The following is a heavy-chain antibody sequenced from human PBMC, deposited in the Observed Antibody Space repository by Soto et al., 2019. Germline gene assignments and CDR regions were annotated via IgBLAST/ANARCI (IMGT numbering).Heavy chain of an antibody. CDR2: ISYDGSNK. CDR3: AREPLLERAVDY. Sequence: GGSLRLSCAASGFTFSSYAMHLVRQAPGKGLEWVAVISYDGSNKYYADSVKGRFTISRDNSKNTLYLQMNSLRAEDTAVYYCAREPLLERAVDYWGQGTLVTVSS. J-gene: IGHJ4*02. V-gene: IGHV3-30-3*01. CDR1: GFTFSSYA. D-gene: IGHD1-1*01.